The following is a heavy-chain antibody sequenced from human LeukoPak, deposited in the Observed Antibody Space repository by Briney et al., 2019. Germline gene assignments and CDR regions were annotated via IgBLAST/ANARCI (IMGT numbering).Heavy chain of an antibody. J-gene: IGHJ4*02. D-gene: IGHD2-2*01. CDR2: IKFDGSEK. CDR1: GFTFSSYT. CDR3: ARAPEGVEEPAFDY. V-gene: IGHV3-7*01. Sequence: GRSLRLSCAASGFTFSSYTMNWVRQAPGKGLEWAANIKFDGSEKFYVDSVKGRFTISRDNAKNSLYLQINNLRAEDTAVYYCARAPEGVEEPAFDYWGQGTLVTVS.